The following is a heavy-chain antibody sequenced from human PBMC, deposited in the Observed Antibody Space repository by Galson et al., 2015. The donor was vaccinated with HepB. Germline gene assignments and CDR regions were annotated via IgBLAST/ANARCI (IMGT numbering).Heavy chain of an antibody. Sequence: SVKVSCKASGGTFSSYAISWVRQAPGQGLEWMGGIIPIFGTANYAQKFQGRVTITADESTSTAYMELSSLRSEDTAVYYCARNRRVVAATYYFDYWGQGTLVTVSS. CDR2: IIPIFGTA. CDR3: ARNRRVVAATYYFDY. D-gene: IGHD2-15*01. J-gene: IGHJ4*02. CDR1: GGTFSSYA. V-gene: IGHV1-69*13.